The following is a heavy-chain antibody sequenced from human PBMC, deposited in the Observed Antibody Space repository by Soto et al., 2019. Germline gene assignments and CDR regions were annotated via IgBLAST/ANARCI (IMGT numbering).Heavy chain of an antibody. J-gene: IGHJ6*02. CDR1: GFTVSNNY. V-gene: IGHV3-23*01. CDR3: GKASTYPLDGVDV. CDR2: ISVSGANT. Sequence: PGGSLRLSCAVSGFTVSNNYMSWVRQAPGKGLEGVSVISVSGANTYYADSVKGRFTISRDNSKNTLYLQMNSLRAEDTAIYYCGKASTYPLDGVDVWGQGTTVTVSS. D-gene: IGHD3-16*01.